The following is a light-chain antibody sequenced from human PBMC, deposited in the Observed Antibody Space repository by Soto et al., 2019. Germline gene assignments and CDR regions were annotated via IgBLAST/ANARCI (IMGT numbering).Light chain of an antibody. J-gene: IGLJ1*01. CDR1: SSDVGGYNY. V-gene: IGLV2-14*01. CDR2: DVS. CDR3: NSYASSTTYV. Sequence: QSALTQPASVSGSPGQSITISCTGTSSDVGGYNYVSWYQQHPGKAHKLMIFDVSNRPSGVSNRFSGSKSGNTASLTISGLQAEDEADYYGNSYASSTTYVFGTGTKLTVL.